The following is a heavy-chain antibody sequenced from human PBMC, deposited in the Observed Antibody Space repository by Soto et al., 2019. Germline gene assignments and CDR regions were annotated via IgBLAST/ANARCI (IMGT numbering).Heavy chain of an antibody. J-gene: IGHJ4*02. CDR2: IYYSGST. CDR3: ARLELATITGFDY. Sequence: QLQLQESGPGLVKPSETLSLTCTVSVGSISSSSYYWGWIRQPPGKGLEWIGSIYYSGSTYYNPSLKSRVTISVDTSKNQFSLKLSSVTAADTAVYYCARLELATITGFDYWGQGTLVTVSS. CDR1: VGSISSSSYY. V-gene: IGHV4-39*01. D-gene: IGHD5-12*01.